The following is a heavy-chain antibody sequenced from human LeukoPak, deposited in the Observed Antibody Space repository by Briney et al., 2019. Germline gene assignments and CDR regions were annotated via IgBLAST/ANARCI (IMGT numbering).Heavy chain of an antibody. D-gene: IGHD3-22*01. Sequence: GGSLRLSCAASGFTFDDYAMHWVRQAPGKGLEWVSGISWNSGSIGYADSVKGRFTISRDNSKNTLYLQMNSLRAEDTAVYYCARVEYYYDSSGYYHGYFDYWGQGTRVTVSS. CDR3: ARVEYYYDSSGYYHGYFDY. CDR2: ISWNSGSI. CDR1: GFTFDDYA. V-gene: IGHV3-9*01. J-gene: IGHJ4*02.